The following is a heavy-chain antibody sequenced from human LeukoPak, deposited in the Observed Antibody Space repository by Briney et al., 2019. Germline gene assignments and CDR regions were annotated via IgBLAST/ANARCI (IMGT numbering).Heavy chain of an antibody. V-gene: IGHV1-46*01. Sequence: ASVKVSCNASGYTFTGDYMHWVRQAPGQGLEWMGIINPSGGGTSHAQKFQGRVTMTRDTSTSTVYMELSSLRSEDTAVYYCARGHYESSGYYLGYWGQGTLATVSS. CDR3: ARGHYESSGYYLGY. J-gene: IGHJ4*02. D-gene: IGHD3-22*01. CDR1: GYTFTGDY. CDR2: INPSGGGT.